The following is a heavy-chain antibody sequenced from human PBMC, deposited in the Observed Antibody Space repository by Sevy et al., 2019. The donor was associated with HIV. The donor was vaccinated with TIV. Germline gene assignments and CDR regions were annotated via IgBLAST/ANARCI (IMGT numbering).Heavy chain of an antibody. V-gene: IGHV3-21*01. J-gene: IGHJ4*02. CDR2: ISSSSSYI. D-gene: IGHD3-22*01. CDR1: GFTFSSYS. Sequence: GFLRLSCAASGFTFSSYSMNWVRQAPGKGLEWVSSISSSSSYIYYADSVKGRFTISRDNAKNSLYLQMNSLRAEDTAVYYCARVYYYDSSGYYPPFDYWGQGTLVTVSS. CDR3: ARVYYYDSSGYYPPFDY.